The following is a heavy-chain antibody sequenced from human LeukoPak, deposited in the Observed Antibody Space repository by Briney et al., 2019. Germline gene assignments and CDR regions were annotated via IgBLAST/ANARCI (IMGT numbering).Heavy chain of an antibody. J-gene: IGHJ4*02. V-gene: IGHV1-2*02. D-gene: IGHD2-2*01. CDR1: GYTFTGYY. Sequence: ASVKVSCKASGYTFTGYYMHWVRQAPGQGLEWMGWINPNSGGTNYAQKSQGRVTMTRDTSISTAYMELSRLRSDDTAVYYCARETIDIVVVPAATQGTFDYWGQGTLVTVSS. CDR3: ARETIDIVVVPAATQGTFDY. CDR2: INPNSGGT.